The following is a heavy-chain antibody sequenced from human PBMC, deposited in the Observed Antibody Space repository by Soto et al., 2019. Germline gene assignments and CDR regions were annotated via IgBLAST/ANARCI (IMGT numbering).Heavy chain of an antibody. CDR2: INPRGGPP. J-gene: IGHJ5*02. CDR3: ATPTVELSLGGFDP. Sequence: QVQLVQSGAEVRTPGASVIVSCNASGNTFANYFLHWVRQAPGQGLEWMGKINPRGGPPTYAQSFQGRVTVTWETSARTVFMEMRSLTSDDTAVYYCATPTVELSLGGFDPWGQGTLVNIYS. V-gene: IGHV1-46*01. D-gene: IGHD3-10*01. CDR1: GNTFANYF.